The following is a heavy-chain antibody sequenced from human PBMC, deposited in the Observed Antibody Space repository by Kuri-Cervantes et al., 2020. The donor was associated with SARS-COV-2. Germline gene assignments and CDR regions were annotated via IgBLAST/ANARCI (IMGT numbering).Heavy chain of an antibody. CDR1: NGSISSYY. Sequence: GSPRLSCTVSNGSISSYYWSWIRQPPGKGLEWIGYISHSRGTNYNPSLKSRVTISRDTSKNQFSLKLSSVTAADTAVYYCARDTSAYQNYYYYYGVDVWGQGTTVTVSS. CDR3: ARDTSAYQNYYYYYGVDV. V-gene: IGHV4-59*01. J-gene: IGHJ6*02. D-gene: IGHD2-2*01. CDR2: ISHSRGT.